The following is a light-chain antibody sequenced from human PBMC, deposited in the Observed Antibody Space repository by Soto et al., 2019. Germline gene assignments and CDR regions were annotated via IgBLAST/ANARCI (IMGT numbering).Light chain of an antibody. V-gene: IGKV1-8*01. Sequence: AIRMTQSPSSLSASVGDRVTITCRASQGISSDLARYQQKPGKAPKLLIYAASTLQSGVPSRFSGSGSGTDFTLTISSLQPDDFATYYCQQYDTYSWTFGRGTKVDIK. CDR3: QQYDTYSWT. CDR1: QGISSD. J-gene: IGKJ1*01. CDR2: AAS.